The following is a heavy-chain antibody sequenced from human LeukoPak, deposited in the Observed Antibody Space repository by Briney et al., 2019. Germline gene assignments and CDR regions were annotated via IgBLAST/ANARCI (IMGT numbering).Heavy chain of an antibody. CDR3: ARGLGRELDGAFDI. V-gene: IGHV3-53*01. CDR2: IYSGGRT. D-gene: IGHD3-10*01. Sequence: GGSLRLSCAASGFTFSSYAMSWVRQAPGQWLEWVSVIYSGGRTYYADSVKGRFTISRDNSRNTLYLQMSSLRAEDTAVYYCARGLGRELDGAFDIWGQGTMVTVSS. CDR1: GFTFSSYA. J-gene: IGHJ3*02.